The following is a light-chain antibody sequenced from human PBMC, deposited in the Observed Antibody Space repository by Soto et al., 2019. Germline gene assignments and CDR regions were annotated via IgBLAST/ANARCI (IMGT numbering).Light chain of an antibody. CDR1: QSVLYSSNNKNY. Sequence: DIVMTQSPDSLAVSLGERATFNCKSSQSVLYSSNNKNYLAWYQQKPGQPPKLLIYCASTRESGVPDRFSGSGSGTDFTLTISSLQAEDVAVYYGQQYYSTPQTFGQGTKVEIK. CDR2: CAS. CDR3: QQYYSTPQT. J-gene: IGKJ1*01. V-gene: IGKV4-1*01.